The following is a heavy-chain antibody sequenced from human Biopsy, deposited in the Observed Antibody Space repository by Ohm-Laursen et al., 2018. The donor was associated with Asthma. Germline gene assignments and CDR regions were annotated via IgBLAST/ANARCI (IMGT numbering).Heavy chain of an antibody. V-gene: IGHV1-69*06. CDR3: AREVSTVDYGYYYFAMDV. CDR2: ISPIFGSS. J-gene: IGHJ6*02. CDR1: GGMFGNYA. Sequence: SVKVSCKASGGMFGNYAISWVRQAPGLGLEWMGGISPIFGSSNYAQRFQGRVTITADIFTRTVYMELSGLRSEDSAVYYCAREVSTVDYGYYYFAMDVWGQGTTVTVSS. D-gene: IGHD4-17*01.